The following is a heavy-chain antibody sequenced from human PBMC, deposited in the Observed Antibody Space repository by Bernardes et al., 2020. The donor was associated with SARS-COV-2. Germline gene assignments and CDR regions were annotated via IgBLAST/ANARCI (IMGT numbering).Heavy chain of an antibody. D-gene: IGHD3-9*01. V-gene: IGHV3-48*04. Sequence: GGSLRLSCAASGFTFNAYAMNWVRQAPGKGLEWVSYISSSSGTIYYADSVKGRFTISRDTAKKSLYLEMNSPRVEDTAVYYCARSPTSLQYFEWLYPYMDVWGKGTTVTVSS. J-gene: IGHJ6*03. CDR2: ISSSSGTI. CDR1: GFTFNAYA. CDR3: ARSPTSLQYFEWLYPYMDV.